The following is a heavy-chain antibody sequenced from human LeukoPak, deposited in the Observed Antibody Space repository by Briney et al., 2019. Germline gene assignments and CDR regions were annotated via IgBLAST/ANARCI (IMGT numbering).Heavy chain of an antibody. CDR2: IKSKTDGGTT. D-gene: IGHD5-18*01. CDR3: TTESDTAMVVDY. CDR1: GFTFSNAW. J-gene: IGHJ4*02. Sequence: GGSLRLSCAASGFTFSNAWMSWVRQAPGKGLEWVGRIKSKTDGGTTDCAAPVKGRFIISRDDSKNMLYLQMNSLKTEDTAVYYCTTESDTAMVVDYWGQGTLVTVSS. V-gene: IGHV3-15*01.